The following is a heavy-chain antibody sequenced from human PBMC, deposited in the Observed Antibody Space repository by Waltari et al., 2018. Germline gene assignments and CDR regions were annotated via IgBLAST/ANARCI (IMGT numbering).Heavy chain of an antibody. CDR3: ASSQQLAWYYFDY. D-gene: IGHD6-13*01. V-gene: IGHV4-38-2*01. CDR2: IYHSGST. Sequence: QVQLQESGPGLVKPSETLSLTFAVSGYSISSGSYWGWIRQPPGKGLEWIGSIYHSGSTYYNPSLKSRVTISVDTSKNQFSLKLSSVTAADTAVYYCASSQQLAWYYFDYWGQGTLVTVSS. CDR1: GYSISSGSY. J-gene: IGHJ4*02.